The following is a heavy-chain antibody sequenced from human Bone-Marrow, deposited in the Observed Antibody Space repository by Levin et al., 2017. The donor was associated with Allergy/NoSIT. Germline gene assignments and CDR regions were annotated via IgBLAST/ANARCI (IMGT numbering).Heavy chain of an antibody. CDR3: ARALYNWNYVDP. J-gene: IGHJ5*02. Sequence: PSETLSLTCTVSGGSISSYYWNWIRQPPGKGLEWIGYIYYSGNINYSPSLKSRVTISVDTSKNQFSLKLNSVTAADTAVYYCARALYNWNYVDPWGQGTLVTVSS. CDR1: GGSISSYY. D-gene: IGHD1-7*01. CDR2: IYYSGNI. V-gene: IGHV4-59*01.